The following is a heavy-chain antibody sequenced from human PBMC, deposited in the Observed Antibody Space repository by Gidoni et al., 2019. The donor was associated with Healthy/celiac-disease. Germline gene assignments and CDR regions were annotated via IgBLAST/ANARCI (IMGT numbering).Heavy chain of an antibody. Sequence: LGRTYYRSKWYNDYAVSVKSRITINPDTSKNQFSLQLNSVTPEDTAVYYCARDPIIVVVPAYYYYGMDVWGQGTTVTVSS. D-gene: IGHD2-2*01. V-gene: IGHV6-1*01. CDR3: ARDPIIVVVPAYYYYGMDV. J-gene: IGHJ6*02. CDR2: TYYRSKWYN.